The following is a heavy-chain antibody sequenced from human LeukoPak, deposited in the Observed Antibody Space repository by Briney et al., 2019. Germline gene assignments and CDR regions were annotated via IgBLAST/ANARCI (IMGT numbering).Heavy chain of an antibody. CDR2: IYYSGST. Sequence: SETLSLTCTVSGGSITGYYWSWFRRPPGEGLEWIGYIYYSGSTNYNPSLKSRVTISVDTSKNQFSLKLSSVTAADTAVYYCARDTHRRAGTTYYYYYYGMDVWGQGTTVTVSS. J-gene: IGHJ6*02. CDR3: ARDTHRRAGTTYYYYYYGMDV. CDR1: GGSITGYY. D-gene: IGHD6-19*01. V-gene: IGHV4-59*01.